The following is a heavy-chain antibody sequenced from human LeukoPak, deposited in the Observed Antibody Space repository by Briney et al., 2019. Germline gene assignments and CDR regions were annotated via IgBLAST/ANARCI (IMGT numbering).Heavy chain of an antibody. J-gene: IGHJ3*01. CDR2: IWYDGSNK. D-gene: IGHD6-6*01. CDR1: GFTFSSYG. CDR3: ANGQLEAGGLNDLDV. Sequence: QPGRSLRLSCAASGFTFSSYGMHWVRQAPGKGLEWVAVIWYDGSNKYYADSVKGRFTISRDNSKNTLYLQMNSLRAEDTALYICANGQLEAGGLNDLDVWGRGTMVTVSS. V-gene: IGHV3-33*06.